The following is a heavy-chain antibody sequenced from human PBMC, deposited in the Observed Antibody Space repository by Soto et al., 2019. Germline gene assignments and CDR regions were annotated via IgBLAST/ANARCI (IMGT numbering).Heavy chain of an antibody. V-gene: IGHV4-31*03. CDR2: FYSSGSI. Sequence: TLSLTCFVSGYSITAGGYYWSWIRHHPGKGLEWIGSFYSSGSIIYNPSLRSRVSISGDTSRNQFSMSLTSVTAADTARYYCARMYSSGSGWFHPWGQGTLVTVSS. CDR3: ARMYSSGSGWFHP. CDR1: GYSITAGGYY. J-gene: IGHJ5*02. D-gene: IGHD6-19*01.